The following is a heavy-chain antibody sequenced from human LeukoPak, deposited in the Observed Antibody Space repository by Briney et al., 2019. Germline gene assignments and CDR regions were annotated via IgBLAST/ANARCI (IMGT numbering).Heavy chain of an antibody. CDR1: GGTFSSYA. D-gene: IGHD3-10*01. Sequence: ASVKVSCKASGGTFSSYAISWVRQAPGQGLEWMGWINPNSGGTNYAQKFQGRVTMTRDTSISTAYMELSRLRSDDTAVYYCARGLKVRGVNDYYYMDVWGKGTTVTISS. CDR2: INPNSGGT. J-gene: IGHJ6*03. CDR3: ARGLKVRGVNDYYYMDV. V-gene: IGHV1-2*02.